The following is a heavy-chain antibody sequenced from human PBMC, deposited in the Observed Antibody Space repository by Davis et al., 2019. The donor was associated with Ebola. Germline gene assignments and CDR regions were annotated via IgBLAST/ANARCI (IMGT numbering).Heavy chain of an antibody. CDR1: GYSFTTYE. Sequence: AASVKVSCKASGYSFTTYEINWLRQATGQGLEWMGWMRPNSGQTAYAQKFQGRVTMTRDTSINTAYMELTSLKSEDTAVYYCVRAMPHFSFWTADLIGGMDVWGQGTTVTVSS. CDR2: MRPNSGQT. D-gene: IGHD3/OR15-3a*01. J-gene: IGHJ6*02. CDR3: VRAMPHFSFWTADLIGGMDV. V-gene: IGHV1-8*01.